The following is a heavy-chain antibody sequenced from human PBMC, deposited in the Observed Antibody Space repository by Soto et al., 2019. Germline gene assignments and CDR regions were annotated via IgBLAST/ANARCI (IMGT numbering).Heavy chain of an antibody. CDR2: INPSGGST. CDR1: GYTFTSYY. Sequence: ASVKVSCKAYGYTFTSYYMHWVRQAPGQGLEWMGIINPSGGSTNYAQKFQGRVTMTRDTSTSTVYMELSSLRSEDTAVYYCARDQVAVGAFDYWGQGTLVTVSS. J-gene: IGHJ4*02. D-gene: IGHD6-19*01. V-gene: IGHV1-46*01. CDR3: ARDQVAVGAFDY.